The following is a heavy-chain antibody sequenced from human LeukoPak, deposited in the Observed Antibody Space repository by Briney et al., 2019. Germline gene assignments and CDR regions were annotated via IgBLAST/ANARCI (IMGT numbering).Heavy chain of an antibody. CDR2: INPNSGGT. V-gene: IGHV1-2*02. J-gene: IGHJ5*02. CDR1: GYTFTGYY. Sequence: ASVKVSCKASGYTFTGYYMHWVRQAPGQGLEWMGWINPNSGGTNYAQKFQGRVTMTRDTSITTAYMELSRLTSDDTAVYHCVRGGYYGSGSRWFDPWGQGTLVTVSS. D-gene: IGHD3-10*01. CDR3: VRGGYYGSGSRWFDP.